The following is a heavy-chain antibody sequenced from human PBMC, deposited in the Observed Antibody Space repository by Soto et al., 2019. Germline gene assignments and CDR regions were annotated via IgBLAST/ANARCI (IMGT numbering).Heavy chain of an antibody. CDR3: ARDQFRYFDWRVQESDYYYYYGMDA. CDR2: ISAYNGDR. J-gene: IGHJ6*02. CDR1: GYTFTSYG. V-gene: IGHV1-18*01. D-gene: IGHD3-9*01. Sequence: QVQLVQSGAEVKKPGASVKVSCTASGYTFTSYGISWVRQAPGQGLEWMGWISAYNGDRNYAQKFQGRVTLTTDTSTSTAYMELRSLRSDDTAVYYCARDQFRYFDWRVQESDYYYYYGMDAWGQGTTVTVSS.